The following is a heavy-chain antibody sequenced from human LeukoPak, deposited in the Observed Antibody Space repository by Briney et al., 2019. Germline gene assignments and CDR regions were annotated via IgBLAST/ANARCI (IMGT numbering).Heavy chain of an antibody. CDR1: GFTFSSYA. Sequence: SGGSLRLSCAASGFTFSSYAMSWVRQAPGKGLEWVSVISRSGDNTYYADSVKGRFTISRDNSKNTLYLQMNSLRAEDTAVYYCAKPQWPLDYWGQGTLVTVSS. CDR2: ISRSGDNT. CDR3: AKPQWPLDY. D-gene: IGHD6-19*01. V-gene: IGHV3-23*01. J-gene: IGHJ4*02.